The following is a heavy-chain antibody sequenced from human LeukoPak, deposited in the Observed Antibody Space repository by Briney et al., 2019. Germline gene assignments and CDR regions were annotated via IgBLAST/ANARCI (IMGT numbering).Heavy chain of an antibody. J-gene: IGHJ4*02. CDR3: ARDLMDTAMVTEGY. D-gene: IGHD5-18*01. CDR1: GYTFTIYY. Sequence: GASVTVSFKASGYTFTIYYMHWVRQAPGQGLEWMGIINPSGGSTSYAQKFQGRVTMTRDTSTSTVYMELSSLRSEDTAVYYCARDLMDTAMVTEGYWGQGTLVTVSS. CDR2: INPSGGST. V-gene: IGHV1-46*01.